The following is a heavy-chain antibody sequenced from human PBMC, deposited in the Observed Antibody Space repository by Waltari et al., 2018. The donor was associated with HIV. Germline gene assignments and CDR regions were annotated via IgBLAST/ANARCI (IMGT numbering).Heavy chain of an antibody. V-gene: IGHV3-21*04. CDR1: EFELRHYS. CDR3: VRDDPGYGPIDY. Sequence: DVYLVESGGGVVKTGGSMRLTCEASEFELRHYSMNWVRQSPVRGLEWVASIRRGNNEKHYLDSVRGRFVISRDNSESSVYLQMESLREEDTATYFCVRDDPGYGPIDYWGQGTLVTV. D-gene: IGHD3-10*01. CDR2: IRRGNNEK. J-gene: IGHJ4*02.